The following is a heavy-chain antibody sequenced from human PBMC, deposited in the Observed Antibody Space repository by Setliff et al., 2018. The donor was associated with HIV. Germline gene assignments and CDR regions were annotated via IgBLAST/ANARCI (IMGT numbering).Heavy chain of an antibody. D-gene: IGHD1-26*01. Sequence: LSLTCTVSGGSISSHYWSWIRQPPGKGLEWIGSIHYSGSTNYNPSLKSRVTISVDTSKNQFSLKLSSVTAADSAMYYCARESGIVGAQGFDYWSQGTLVTVSS. CDR2: IHYSGST. J-gene: IGHJ4*02. CDR1: GGSISSHY. CDR3: ARESGIVGAQGFDY. V-gene: IGHV4-59*11.